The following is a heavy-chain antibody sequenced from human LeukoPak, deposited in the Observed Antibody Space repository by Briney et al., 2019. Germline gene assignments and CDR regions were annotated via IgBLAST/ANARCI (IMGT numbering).Heavy chain of an antibody. Sequence: ASVKVSCKASGYTFPGYYMHWVRQAPGQGLEWMGWINPNSGGTNYAQRFQGRVTMTRDTSISTAYMELSRLRSDDTAVYYCARDQYYYGSGRLAFGDYFDYWGQGTLVTVSS. CDR3: ARDQYYYGSGRLAFGDYFDY. CDR1: GYTFPGYY. CDR2: INPNSGGT. D-gene: IGHD3-10*01. J-gene: IGHJ4*02. V-gene: IGHV1-2*02.